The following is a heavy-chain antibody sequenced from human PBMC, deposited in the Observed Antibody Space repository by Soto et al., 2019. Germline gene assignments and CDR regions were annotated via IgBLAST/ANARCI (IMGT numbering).Heavy chain of an antibody. CDR1: GYTFTSYD. CDR2: MNPNSGNT. Sequence: ASVKVSCKASGYTFTSYDITWVRQATVQGHEWMGWMNPNSGNTGYAQKFQGRVTMTRNTSISTAYMELSSLRSEDTAVYYCARDNGKRDYYDSSLDAFDIWGQGTRVTVSS. J-gene: IGHJ3*02. CDR3: ARDNGKRDYYDSSLDAFDI. D-gene: IGHD3-22*01. V-gene: IGHV1-8*01.